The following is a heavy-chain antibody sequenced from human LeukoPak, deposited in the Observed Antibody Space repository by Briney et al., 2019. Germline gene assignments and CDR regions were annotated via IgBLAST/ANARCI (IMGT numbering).Heavy chain of an antibody. CDR3: ARNLIPHEWSENWFDP. CDR1: GYSFTSYW. J-gene: IGHJ5*02. V-gene: IGHV5-51*01. CDR2: IYPGDSDT. D-gene: IGHD3-3*01. Sequence: GESLKISCKGSGYSFTSYWIGWVRQMPGKGLEWMGIIYPGDSDTRYSPSFQGQVTISADKSISTAYLQWSSLEASDTAMYYCARNLIPHEWSENWFDPWGQGTLVTVSS.